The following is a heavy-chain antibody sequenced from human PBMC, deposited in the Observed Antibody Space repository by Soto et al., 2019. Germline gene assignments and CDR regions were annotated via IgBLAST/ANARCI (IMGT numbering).Heavy chain of an antibody. V-gene: IGHV3-23*01. Sequence: GGSLRLSCAASGFTFSSYAMSWVRQAPGKGLEWVSAISGSGGSTYYADSVKGRFTISRDNSKNTLYLQMNSLRAEDTAVYYCAKEFGYCSSTSCPKKDPGYWGQGTLVTVSS. CDR3: AKEFGYCSSTSCPKKDPGY. J-gene: IGHJ4*02. CDR2: ISGSGGST. CDR1: GFTFSSYA. D-gene: IGHD2-2*03.